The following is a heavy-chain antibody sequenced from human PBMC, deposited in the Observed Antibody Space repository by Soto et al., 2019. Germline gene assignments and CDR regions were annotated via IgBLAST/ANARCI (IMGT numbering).Heavy chain of an antibody. D-gene: IGHD3-16*01. J-gene: IGHJ4*02. V-gene: IGHV3-15*01. CDR2: IKTKTDGGTT. Sequence: GGSLRLSCAASGFTFTDAWMYWVRQAPGKGLEWVGHIKTKTDGGTTDYAAPVKGRFTISRDDSINTLFLQMNSLKAEDTAVYYCSTPSQGLRLNYLGDWGQGTLVTVSS. CDR1: GFTFTDAW. CDR3: STPSQGLRLNYLGD.